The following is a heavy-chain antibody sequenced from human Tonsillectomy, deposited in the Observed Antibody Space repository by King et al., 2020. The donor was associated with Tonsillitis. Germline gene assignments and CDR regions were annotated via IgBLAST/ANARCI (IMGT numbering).Heavy chain of an antibody. D-gene: IGHD2-15*01. J-gene: IGHJ4*02. CDR1: GFTFSNYS. CDR3: ARVEAVATKSFFDF. CDR2: ISYNGSKK. V-gene: IGHV3-30*01. Sequence: VQLVESGGGVVQPGRSLRLSCAASGFTFSNYSMHWVRQAPGKGLEWVSVISYNGSKKYYADSVKGRFTISRDNSKNTLYLQMNSLRAEDTAVYYCARVEAVATKSFFDFWGRGTLVTVSS.